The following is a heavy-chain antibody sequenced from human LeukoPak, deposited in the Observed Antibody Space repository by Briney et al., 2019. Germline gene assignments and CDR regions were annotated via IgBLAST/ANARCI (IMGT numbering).Heavy chain of an antibody. V-gene: IGHV1-8*01. CDR3: ARASYSSGLSAGFDP. Sequence: ASVKVSCKASGYTFTSYDINWVRQATGQGLEWMGWMNPNSGNTGYAQKFQGRVTMTRNTSISTAYMELSRLRSDDTAVYYCARASYSSGLSAGFDPWGQGTLVTVSS. D-gene: IGHD6-19*01. CDR1: GYTFTSYD. J-gene: IGHJ5*02. CDR2: MNPNSGNT.